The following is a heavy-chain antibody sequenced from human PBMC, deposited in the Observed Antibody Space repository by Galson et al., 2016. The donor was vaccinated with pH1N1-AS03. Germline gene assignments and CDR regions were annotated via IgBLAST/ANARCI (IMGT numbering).Heavy chain of an antibody. CDR1: GFTFSDYG. CDR2: ICHDGSNK. CDR3: VWTIAAANLPQSYGFDV. V-gene: IGHV3-30*03. J-gene: IGHJ3*01. D-gene: IGHD6-13*01. Sequence: SLRLSCAASGFTFSDYGMHWVRQAPGKGLEWVAIICHDGSNKFYADSVKGRFTISRDNSKNTLYLEMKSLRVEDTAVYYCVWTIAAANLPQSYGFDVWGQGTTGTASS.